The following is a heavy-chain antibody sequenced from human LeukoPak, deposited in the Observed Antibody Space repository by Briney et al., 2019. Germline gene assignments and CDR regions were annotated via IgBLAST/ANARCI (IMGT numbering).Heavy chain of an antibody. CDR3: ARAMAGGAVADNWFDP. CDR1: GGSFSGYY. J-gene: IGHJ5*02. V-gene: IGHV4-34*01. Sequence: SETLSLTCAVYGGSFSGYYWSWIRQPPGKGLEWIGEINHSGSTDYNPSLKSRVTISVDTSKNQFSLKLSSVTAADTAVYYCARAMAGGAVADNWFDPWGQGTLVTVPS. D-gene: IGHD6-19*01. CDR2: INHSGST.